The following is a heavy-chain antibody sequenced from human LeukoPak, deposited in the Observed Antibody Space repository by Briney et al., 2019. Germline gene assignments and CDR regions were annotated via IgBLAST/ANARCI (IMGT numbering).Heavy chain of an antibody. CDR1: GYTFTSYD. J-gene: IGHJ3*02. V-gene: IGHV1-8*01. D-gene: IGHD4-17*01. Sequence: ASVKVSCKASGYTFTSYDINWVRQATGQGPEWMGWMNPNSGNTGYAQKFQGRVTMTRNTSISTAYMELSSLRSEDTAVYYCARVTTVIGAFDIWGQGTMVTVSS. CDR3: ARVTTVIGAFDI. CDR2: MNPNSGNT.